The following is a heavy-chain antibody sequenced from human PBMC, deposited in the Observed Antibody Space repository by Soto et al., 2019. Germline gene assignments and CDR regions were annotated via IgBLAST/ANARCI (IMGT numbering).Heavy chain of an antibody. Sequence: EVQLVESGGGLVQPGGSLRLSCAASGFTFSDHYMDWVRQAPGKGLEWVGRTRKKANSYTTEYAASVKGRFTISRDDSEKPLYLQMNSLKTEDTAVYYCARVAQESYFDYWGRGTLLTVSS. J-gene: IGHJ4*02. V-gene: IGHV3-72*01. CDR1: GFTFSDHY. CDR3: ARVAQESYFDY. D-gene: IGHD3-10*01. CDR2: TRKKANSYTT.